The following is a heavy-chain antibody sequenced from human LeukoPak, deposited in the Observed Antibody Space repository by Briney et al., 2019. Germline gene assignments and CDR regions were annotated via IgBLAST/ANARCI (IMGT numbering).Heavy chain of an antibody. V-gene: IGHV3-74*01. D-gene: IGHD2-21*02. CDR2: INSDGGST. J-gene: IGHJ4*02. Sequence: PGGSLRLSCAASGFTFSSYWMHWVRQAPGKGLVWVSRINSDGGSTSYADSVKGRFTISRDNAKNTLYLQMNSLRAEDTAVYYCAHLLFSPYCGGDCYAATSDYWGQGTLVTVSS. CDR3: AHLLFSPYCGGDCYAATSDY. CDR1: GFTFSSYW.